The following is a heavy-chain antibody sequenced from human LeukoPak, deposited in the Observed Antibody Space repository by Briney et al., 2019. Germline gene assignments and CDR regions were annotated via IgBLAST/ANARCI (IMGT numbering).Heavy chain of an antibody. CDR2: INHRGST. J-gene: IGHJ4*02. CDR3: ARRRRGIAAAGDKYFDY. Sequence: SETLSLTCAVYGGSSSGNYWSWIRQPPGKGLEWIGEINHRGSTNYNPSLKSRVTMSVDTSKNQFSLKLSSVTAADTAVYYCARRRRGIAAAGDKYFDYWGQGTLVTVSS. CDR1: GGSSSGNY. V-gene: IGHV4-34*01. D-gene: IGHD6-13*01.